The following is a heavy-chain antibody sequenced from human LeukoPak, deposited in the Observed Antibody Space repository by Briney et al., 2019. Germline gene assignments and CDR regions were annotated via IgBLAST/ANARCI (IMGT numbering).Heavy chain of an antibody. V-gene: IGHV4-38-2*02. D-gene: IGHD3-10*01. CDR3: AKSNGYGLIDI. Sequence: PSETLSLTCTVSGYSISSGYYWGWIRQAPGKGLEWIGSIYNSGSTYYNPSLKSRVTIDMSRNQFSLKLNSVTAADTAVYYCAKSNGYGLIDIWGQGTMVTVSS. CDR1: GYSISSGYY. CDR2: IYNSGST. J-gene: IGHJ3*01.